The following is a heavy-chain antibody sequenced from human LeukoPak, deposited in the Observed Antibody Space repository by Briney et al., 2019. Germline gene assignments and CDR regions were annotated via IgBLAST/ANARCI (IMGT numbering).Heavy chain of an antibody. J-gene: IGHJ3*02. CDR1: GGSISSGGYY. D-gene: IGHD1-26*01. V-gene: IGHV4-31*03. CDR2: IYYSGST. Sequence: SETLSLTCTVSGGSISSGGYYWSWIRQHPGKGLEWIGYIYYSGSTYYNPSLKSRVTISVDTSKNQFSLKLSSVTAADTAVYYCERVGPQWEPKPGAFDIWGQGTMVTVSS. CDR3: ERVGPQWEPKPGAFDI.